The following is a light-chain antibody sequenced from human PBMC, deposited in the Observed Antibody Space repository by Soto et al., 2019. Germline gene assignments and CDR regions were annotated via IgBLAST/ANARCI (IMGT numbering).Light chain of an antibody. CDR2: DDN. J-gene: IGLJ1*01. CDR3: GSWDSSLSAYV. CDR1: SSNIGGNS. Sequence: QSVLTQPPSVSAAPGQKVTISCSGSSSNIGGNSVSWYQQLPGTAPKLLIYDDNKRPSGIPDRFSGSKSGTSATLGITGVQTGDEADYYCGSWDSSLSAYVFRTGTKVTVL. V-gene: IGLV1-51*01.